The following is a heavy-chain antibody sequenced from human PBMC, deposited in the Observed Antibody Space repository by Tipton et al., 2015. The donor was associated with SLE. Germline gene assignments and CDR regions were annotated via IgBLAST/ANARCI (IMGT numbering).Heavy chain of an antibody. J-gene: IGHJ4*02. D-gene: IGHD2-2*01. CDR3: ARGLRLRCSSTSCPQVFDY. V-gene: IGHV4-34*01. Sequence: TLSLTCTVSGGSISSYYWSWIRQPPGKGLEWIGEINHSGSTNYNPSLKSRVTISVDTSKNQFSLKLSSVTAADTAVYYCARGLRLRCSSTSCPQVFDYWGQGTLVTVSS. CDR2: INHSGST. CDR1: GGSISSYY.